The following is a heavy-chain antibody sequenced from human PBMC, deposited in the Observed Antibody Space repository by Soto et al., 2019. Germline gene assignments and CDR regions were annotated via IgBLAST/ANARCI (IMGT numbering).Heavy chain of an antibody. D-gene: IGHD2-2*01. CDR2: IIPIPGTA. J-gene: IGHJ6*02. CDR3: ARSQGSSTSLEIYYYYYYGMDV. V-gene: IGHV1-69*13. CDR1: GGTFGSYA. Sequence: SVKVSCKASGGTFGSYAISWARQAPGQGLEWMGGIIPIPGTANYAQKFQGRVTIAADESTSTAYMELSSLRSEDTAVYYCARSQGSSTSLEIYYYYYYGMDVWGQGTTVTVSS.